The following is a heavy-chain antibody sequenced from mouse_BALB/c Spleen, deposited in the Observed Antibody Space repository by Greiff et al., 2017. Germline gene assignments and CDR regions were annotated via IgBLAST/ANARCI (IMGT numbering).Heavy chain of an antibody. J-gene: IGHJ3*01. D-gene: IGHD1-2*01. CDR3: ARGETALYFDY. CDR2: IYPGDGDT. CDR1: GYTFTSYW. V-gene: IGHV1-87*01. Sequence: VQLVESGAELARPGASVKLSCKASGYTFTSYWMQWVKQRPGQGLEWIGAIYPGDGDTRYTQKFKGKATLTADKSSSTAYMQLSSLASEDSAVYYCARGETALYFDYWGQGTLVTVSA.